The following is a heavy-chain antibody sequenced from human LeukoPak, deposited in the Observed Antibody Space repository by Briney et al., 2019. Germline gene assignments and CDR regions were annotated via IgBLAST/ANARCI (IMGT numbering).Heavy chain of an antibody. D-gene: IGHD1-1*01. V-gene: IGHV4-59*01. Sequence: SETLSLTCTVSGGSISSYYWSWIRQPPGKGLEWIGYIYYSGSTNYNPSLKSRVTLSGAPSKNQFSLKLGSGTAADTAVYYCARGSGTGTPLYYYYYYGMDVWGQGTTVTVSS. CDR3: ARGSGTGTPLYYYYYYGMDV. J-gene: IGHJ6*02. CDR1: GGSISSYY. CDR2: IYYSGST.